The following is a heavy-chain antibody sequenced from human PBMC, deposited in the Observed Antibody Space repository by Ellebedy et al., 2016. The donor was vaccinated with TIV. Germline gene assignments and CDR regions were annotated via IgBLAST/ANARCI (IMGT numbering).Heavy chain of an antibody. CDR2: ISGSGGST. V-gene: IGHV3-23*01. D-gene: IGHD5-12*01. Sequence: GGSLRLXCSVSGFTFSSYAMSWVRQAPGKGLEWVSAISGSGGSTYYADSVKGRFTISRDNSKNTLYLQMNSLRAEDTAVYYCAKDRNVDIATLWGQGTLVTVSS. J-gene: IGHJ4*02. CDR3: AKDRNVDIATL. CDR1: GFTFSSYA.